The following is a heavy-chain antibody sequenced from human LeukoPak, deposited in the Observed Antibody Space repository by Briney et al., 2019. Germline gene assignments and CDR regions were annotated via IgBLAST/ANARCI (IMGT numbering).Heavy chain of an antibody. D-gene: IGHD3-10*01. J-gene: IGHJ5*02. CDR1: GFTFNSFA. CDR3: AKSIWFGSNWFDP. V-gene: IGHV3-23*01. CDR2: ITGSGATT. Sequence: GGSLGLSCAASGFTFNSFALNWVRQAPGKGLEWVSTITGSGATTYYADSVKGRFTISRDNSKNTLYLQMNSLRAEDTAVYYCAKSIWFGSNWFDPWGQGTLVTVSS.